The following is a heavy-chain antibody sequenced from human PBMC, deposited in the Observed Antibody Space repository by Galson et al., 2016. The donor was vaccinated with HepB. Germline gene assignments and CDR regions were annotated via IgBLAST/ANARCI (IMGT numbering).Heavy chain of an antibody. Sequence: SMRLSCAASGCTFSTYGMHWVRQAPREGLQWVAVIWSDGNNKYYADSVEGRLTTSRDISANTVYLQMTSLRGEDTAVYYWAREMPHMVHGGLAYWGQGTLVTVSS. D-gene: IGHD2-2*01. CDR3: AREMPHMVHGGLAY. V-gene: IGHV3-33*01. J-gene: IGHJ4*02. CDR2: IWSDGNNK. CDR1: GCTFSTYG.